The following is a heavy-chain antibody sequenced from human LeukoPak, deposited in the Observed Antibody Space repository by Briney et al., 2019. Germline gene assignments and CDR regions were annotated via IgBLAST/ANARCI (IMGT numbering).Heavy chain of an antibody. D-gene: IGHD2-2*01. CDR1: GFTFSSYE. V-gene: IGHV3-48*03. Sequence: GGSLRLSCVGSGFTFSSYEMNWVRQAPGKGLEWLSYIGSSDSTTHYADSVKGRFTISRDNAKNSLYLQMNSLRAEDTAVYYCAREYPLFHYFDYWGQGTLVTVSS. CDR2: IGSSDSTT. J-gene: IGHJ4*02. CDR3: AREYPLFHYFDY.